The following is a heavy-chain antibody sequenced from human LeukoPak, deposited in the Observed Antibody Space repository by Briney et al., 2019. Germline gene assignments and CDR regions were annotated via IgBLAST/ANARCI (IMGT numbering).Heavy chain of an antibody. Sequence: QAGGSLRLSCADSGFTFSSYWMSWVRQTPGKGLEWVANIKQDGSEKYYVDSVKGRFTISRDNAKNSLYLQMNSLRAEDTAVYYCARDRRDILTGYNDAFDIWGQGTMVTVSS. D-gene: IGHD3-9*01. CDR1: GFTFSSYW. V-gene: IGHV3-7*01. CDR3: ARDRRDILTGYNDAFDI. CDR2: IKQDGSEK. J-gene: IGHJ3*02.